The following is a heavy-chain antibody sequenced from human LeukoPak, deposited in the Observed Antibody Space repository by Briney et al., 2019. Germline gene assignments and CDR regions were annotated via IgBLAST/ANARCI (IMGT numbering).Heavy chain of an antibody. D-gene: IGHD3-9*01. CDR3: ATDFDWAFNI. CDR2: ISYDGGSK. V-gene: IGHV3-30-3*01. CDR1: GFTFSDYA. Sequence: AGGSLRLSCAASGFTFSDYAIHWVRLAPGRGLEWVSVISYDGGSKYYADSVKGRFTISRDDAKNSLYLQMNSLRDEDTAVYYCATDFDWAFNIWGQGTMVTVSS. J-gene: IGHJ3*02.